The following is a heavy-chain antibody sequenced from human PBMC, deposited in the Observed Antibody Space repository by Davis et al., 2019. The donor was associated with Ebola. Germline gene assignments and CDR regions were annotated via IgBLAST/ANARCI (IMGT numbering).Heavy chain of an antibody. Sequence: GESLKISCAASGFTFSSYGMHWVRQAPGKGLEWVAVISYDGSNKYYADSVKGRFTISRDNSKNTLYLQMNSLRAEDTAVYYCARDGVATLDYWGQGTLVTVSS. V-gene: IGHV3-30*03. CDR1: GFTFSSYG. D-gene: IGHD5-12*01. CDR3: ARDGVATLDY. J-gene: IGHJ4*02. CDR2: ISYDGSNK.